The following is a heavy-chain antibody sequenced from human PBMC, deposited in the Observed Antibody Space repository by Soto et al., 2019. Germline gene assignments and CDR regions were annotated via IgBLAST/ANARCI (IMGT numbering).Heavy chain of an antibody. CDR2: ISGTSVYI. Sequence: GGSLRLSCVASGFTFSNYNMNGVRQAPGKGLEWVSHISGTSVYIHYADSVKGRFTISRDNAKTSVYLQMDSLRVEDTAVYYCAREGALKPFSSWGQGALVTVSS. CDR1: GFTFSNYN. V-gene: IGHV3-21*01. J-gene: IGHJ5*02. CDR3: AREGALKPFSS.